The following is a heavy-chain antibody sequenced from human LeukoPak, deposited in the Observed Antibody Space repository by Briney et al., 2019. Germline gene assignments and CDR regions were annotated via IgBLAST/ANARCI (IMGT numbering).Heavy chain of an antibody. CDR3: ARSTIRLGSAFDI. J-gene: IGHJ3*02. CDR2: ISSSGTII. CDR1: GFTLSDYY. Sequence: GGSLRLSCAASGFTLSDYYMSWTRQAPGKGLEWVSYISSSGTIIYYADSVKGRFIISRDNAENSLYLQMNSLRAEDTAVYYCARSTIRLGSAFDIWGQGIMVTVSS. V-gene: IGHV3-11*04. D-gene: IGHD5-12*01.